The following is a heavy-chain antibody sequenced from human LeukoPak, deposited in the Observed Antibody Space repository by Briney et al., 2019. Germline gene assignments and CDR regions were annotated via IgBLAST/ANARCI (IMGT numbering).Heavy chain of an antibody. V-gene: IGHV1-2*02. CDR2: INPNSGGT. CDR3: ARDTKGDYWY. Sequence: ASVTVSCKASGYTFTGYYMHWVRQAPGQGLEWMGWINPNSGGTNYAQKFQGRVTMTRDTPISTAYMGLRRLRSDDTAVYYFARDTKGDYWYWGQGTLVTVSS. CDR1: GYTFTGYY. D-gene: IGHD4-17*01. J-gene: IGHJ4*02.